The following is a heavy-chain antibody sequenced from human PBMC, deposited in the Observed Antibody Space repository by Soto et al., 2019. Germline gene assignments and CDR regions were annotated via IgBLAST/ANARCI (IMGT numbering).Heavy chain of an antibody. CDR2: IYYSGST. J-gene: IGHJ4*02. CDR1: GGSISSYY. CDR3: ARARRHSYGSFDY. D-gene: IGHD5-18*01. V-gene: IGHV4-59*01. Sequence: QVQLQESGPGLVKPSETLSLTCTVSGGSISSYYWSWIRQPPGKGLEWIGYIYYSGSTNYNPSLKSRVIISVAKSKNPFYLRLSSVTAADTAVYYCARARRHSYGSFDYWGQGALVTVSS.